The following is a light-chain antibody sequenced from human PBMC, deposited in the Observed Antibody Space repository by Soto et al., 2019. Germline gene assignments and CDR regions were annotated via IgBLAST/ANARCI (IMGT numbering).Light chain of an antibody. CDR3: QQYGCSPPFS. J-gene: IGKJ3*01. CDR1: QSVSSNF. Sequence: EIVLTQSPGTLSLSPGERATLSCRASQSVSSNFLAWYQQKPGQAPRLLMYGASTRVTGTPARFSASGSGTEFTLTISRLEPEAFAVYYCQQYGCSPPFSFGPGTKVDIK. V-gene: IGKV3-20*01. CDR2: GAS.